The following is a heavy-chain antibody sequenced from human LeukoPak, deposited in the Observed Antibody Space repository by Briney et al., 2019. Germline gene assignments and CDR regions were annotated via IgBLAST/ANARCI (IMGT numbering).Heavy chain of an antibody. V-gene: IGHV4-38-2*02. J-gene: IGHJ4*02. CDR2: IYHSGST. CDR1: GYSISSGYY. CDR3: ARARREMVDY. Sequence: ASETLSLTCTVSGYSISSGYYWGWIRQPPGKGLEWIGSIYHSGSTYYSPSLKSRVTISVDTSKNQFSLKLSSVTAADTAVYYCARARREMVDYWGQGTLVTVSS. D-gene: IGHD5-24*01.